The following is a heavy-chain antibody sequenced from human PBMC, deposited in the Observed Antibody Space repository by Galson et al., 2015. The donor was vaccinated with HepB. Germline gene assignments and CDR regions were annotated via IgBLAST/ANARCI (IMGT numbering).Heavy chain of an antibody. D-gene: IGHD4-23*01. J-gene: IGHJ4*02. V-gene: IGHV3-21*01. Sequence: SLRLSCAASGFTFSNYNFNWVRQTPGKGPEWVASISSRSTYIYYADSIKGRFTISRDNSKNSLFLQMDSLTAGDTAFYYCARDFGGNSGYFDDWGQGTQVTVSS. CDR2: ISSRSTYI. CDR3: ARDFGGNSGYFDD. CDR1: GFTFSNYN.